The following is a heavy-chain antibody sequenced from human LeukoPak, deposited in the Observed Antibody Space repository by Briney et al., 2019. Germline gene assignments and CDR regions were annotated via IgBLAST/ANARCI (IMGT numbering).Heavy chain of an antibody. CDR2: IYYSGRT. CDR1: GGSISSSSYY. D-gene: IGHD3-22*01. V-gene: IGHV4-39*01. CDR3: ARGFDSSGYYAYFDY. Sequence: SETLSLTCTVSGGSISSSSYYWGWIRQPPGKGLEWIGNIYYSGRTYYNPSLKSRVTISVDTSKNQFSLKLSSVTATDTAVYYCARGFDSSGYYAYFDYWGQGTLVTVSS. J-gene: IGHJ4*02.